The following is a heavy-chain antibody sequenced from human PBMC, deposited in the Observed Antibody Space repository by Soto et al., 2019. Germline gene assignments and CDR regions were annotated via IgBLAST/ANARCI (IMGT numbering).Heavy chain of an antibody. CDR2: ISAAGDP. V-gene: IGHV3-13*05. CDR1: GFTLKTNE. Sequence: EVQLVESGGGLERPGGSLSPPFEASGFTLKTNEMHWVRQGTGKGREGVPGISAAGDPDYADSVEGRFTISRENAQNSFFLQMHSLRVGDTAVYYCARTDRDFYGLDVWGQGTTVIVSS. J-gene: IGHJ6*02. CDR3: ARTDRDFYGLDV.